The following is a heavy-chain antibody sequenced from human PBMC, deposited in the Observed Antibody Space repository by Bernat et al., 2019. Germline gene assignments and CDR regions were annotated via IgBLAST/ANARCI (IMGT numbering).Heavy chain of an antibody. Sequence: EVQLLESGGGLVQPGGSLRLSCAASGFTFSSYAMSWVRQAPGKGLEGGSTISGSGGSTYHADSVKGRFTISRDNSKNTLYLQMNSLRAEDTAVYYCAKLDPNYFDYWGQGTLVTVSS. CDR2: ISGSGGST. J-gene: IGHJ4*02. CDR3: AKLDPNYFDY. V-gene: IGHV3-23*01. CDR1: GFTFSSYA.